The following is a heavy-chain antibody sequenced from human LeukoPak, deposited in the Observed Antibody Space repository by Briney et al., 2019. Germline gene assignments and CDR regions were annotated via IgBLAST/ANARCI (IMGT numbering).Heavy chain of an antibody. CDR1: GYTFTGYY. V-gene: IGHV1-2*06. J-gene: IGHJ5*02. CDR2: INPNSGGT. Sequence: ASVKVSCKASGYTFTGYYMHWVRQAPGQGLEWMGRINPNSGGTNYAQKFQGRVTMTRDTSISTAYMELSRLRSDDTAVYYCARIGYDFWSGYYLGSGITADWFDPWGQGTLVTVSS. D-gene: IGHD3-3*01. CDR3: ARIGYDFWSGYYLGSGITADWFDP.